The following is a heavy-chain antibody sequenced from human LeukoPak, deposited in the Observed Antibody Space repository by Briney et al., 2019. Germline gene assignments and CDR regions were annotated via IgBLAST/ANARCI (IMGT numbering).Heavy chain of an antibody. CDR3: AKDEGIAAAGTGLDY. Sequence: GGSLILSCAASGFTFSSYGMHWVRQAPGKGLEWVAGISYDGSNKYYADSVKGRFTISRDNSKNTLYLQMNSLRAEDTAVYYCAKDEGIAAAGTGLDYWGQGTLVTVSS. CDR1: GFTFSSYG. V-gene: IGHV3-30*18. J-gene: IGHJ4*02. CDR2: ISYDGSNK. D-gene: IGHD6-13*01.